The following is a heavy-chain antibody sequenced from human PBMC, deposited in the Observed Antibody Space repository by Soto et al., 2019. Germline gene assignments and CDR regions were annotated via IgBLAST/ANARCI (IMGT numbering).Heavy chain of an antibody. D-gene: IGHD3-22*01. J-gene: IGHJ5*02. CDR2: ISAYNGNT. CDR3: ARSGSGNNWFDP. V-gene: IGHV1-18*04. Sequence: ASVKVSCKASGYTFTSYGISWVRQAPGQGLEWMGWISAYNGNTNYAQKLQGRVTMTTDTSTSTAYMELSSLRSEDTAVYYCARSGSGNNWFDPWGQGTLVTVSS. CDR1: GYTFTSYG.